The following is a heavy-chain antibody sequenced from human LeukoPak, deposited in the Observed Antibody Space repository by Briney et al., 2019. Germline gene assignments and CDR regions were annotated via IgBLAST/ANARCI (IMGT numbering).Heavy chain of an antibody. V-gene: IGHV3-30*04. Sequence: GESLRLSCAASGFTFSYYAMPWVRKAPGQGLDRVAVISYDGSNKYYSDFVKGRFSITRVNSKNTLYLQMHSLRAEDTAVYYVARVQRPYGGAGLWAFDIGGRGKMVSVSS. CDR3: ARVQRPYGGAGLWAFDI. CDR1: GFTFSYYA. CDR2: ISYDGSNK. D-gene: IGHD1-26*01. J-gene: IGHJ3*02.